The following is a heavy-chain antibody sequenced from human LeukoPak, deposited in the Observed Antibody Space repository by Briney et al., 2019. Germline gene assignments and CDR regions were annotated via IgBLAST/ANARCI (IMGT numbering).Heavy chain of an antibody. CDR3: ARGGLYSGYDIDS. V-gene: IGHV4-31*03. CDR1: GASISSGGYF. J-gene: IGHJ4*02. Sequence: PSQTLTLTCTVSGASISSGGYFWNWVRQHPWKGLEWIGYIYSGGSTNYNPALKSRVTISVDTSNTTFSLRVNSVTAADTAIYHCARGGLYSGYDIDSWGQGTLVSVSS. CDR2: IYSGGST. D-gene: IGHD5-12*01.